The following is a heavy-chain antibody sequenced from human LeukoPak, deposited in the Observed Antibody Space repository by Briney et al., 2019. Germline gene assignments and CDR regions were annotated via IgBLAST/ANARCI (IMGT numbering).Heavy chain of an antibody. D-gene: IGHD3-10*01. CDR2: ISSSGSTI. CDR3: AKASHYGSGSYFGY. J-gene: IGHJ4*02. CDR1: GFTFSDYY. Sequence: GGSLRLSYAASGFTFSDYYMSWIRQAPGKGLEWVSYISSSGSTIYYADSVKGRFTISRDNAKNSLYLQMNSLRAEDTALYYCAKASHYGSGSYFGYWGQGTLVTVSS. V-gene: IGHV3-11*01.